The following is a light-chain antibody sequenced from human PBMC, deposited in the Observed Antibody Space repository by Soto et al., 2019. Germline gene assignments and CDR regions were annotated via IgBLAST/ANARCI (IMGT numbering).Light chain of an antibody. CDR1: QSVDIN. V-gene: IGKV3-15*01. Sequence: EIVLTQSPATLSVSPGERVTLSCRASQSVDINLAWYQQKPGQAPRLLIYGASTRATGIPARFTGSGSGTEFILTITSLQSEDSAVYYCQEYNTWPWTFGQGTKVDIK. J-gene: IGKJ1*01. CDR3: QEYNTWPWT. CDR2: GAS.